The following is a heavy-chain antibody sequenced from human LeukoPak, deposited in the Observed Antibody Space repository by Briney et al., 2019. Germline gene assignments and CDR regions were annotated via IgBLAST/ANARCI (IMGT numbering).Heavy chain of an antibody. V-gene: IGHV1-2*02. Sequence: ASVKVCCKASGYTFTGYYLHWVRQAPGQGLEWVGWINPNSGGTNYAQKFQSRLTIITDTSISTAYMELMRLRCDDTAVYYCSRGIVVVPAAISWFDPWGQGTLVTVSS. J-gene: IGHJ5*02. CDR1: GYTFTGYY. CDR2: INPNSGGT. D-gene: IGHD2-2*02. CDR3: SRGIVVVPAAISWFDP.